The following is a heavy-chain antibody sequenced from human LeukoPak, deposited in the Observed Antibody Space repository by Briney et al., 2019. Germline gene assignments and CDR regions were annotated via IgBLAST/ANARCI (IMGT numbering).Heavy chain of an antibody. V-gene: IGHV4-39*07. CDR1: GDSISSDSYY. Sequence: SETLSLTCTVSGDSISSDSYYWGWIRQSPGKGLEWIGRIYYTGTTYYNPSLKSRITISVDTSKNQFSLKLRSVTAADAAAYFCARRDFWSGFFDNWGQGTLLTVSS. CDR2: IYYTGTT. D-gene: IGHD3-3*01. J-gene: IGHJ4*02. CDR3: ARRDFWSGFFDN.